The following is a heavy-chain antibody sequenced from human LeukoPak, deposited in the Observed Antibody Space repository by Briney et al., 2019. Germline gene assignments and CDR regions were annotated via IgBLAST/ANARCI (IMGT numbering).Heavy chain of an antibody. CDR1: GYSISSGYY. V-gene: IGHV4-38-2*02. D-gene: IGHD4/OR15-4a*01. CDR3: ARATLWWPPSG. CDR2: IYHSGST. Sequence: PSETLSLTCTVSGYSISSGYYWGWIRQPPGKGLEWIGSIYHSGSTYYNPSLKSRVTISVDTSKNQFSLKLSSVTAADTAVYYCARATLWWPPSGWGQGTLVTVSS. J-gene: IGHJ4*02.